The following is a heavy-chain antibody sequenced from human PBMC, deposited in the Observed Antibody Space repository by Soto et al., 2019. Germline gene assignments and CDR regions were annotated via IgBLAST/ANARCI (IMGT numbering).Heavy chain of an antibody. CDR2: IIPIFGTA. CDR1: GGTFRSYS. J-gene: IGHJ6*02. Sequence: SVKVSCKASGGTFRSYSISWVRQAPGQGLEWMGGIIPIFGTANYAQKFQGRVTITADESTSTAYMELSSLRSEDTAVYYCASGRPTYYYDSSAPGDYYYYGMDVWGQGTTVTVSS. CDR3: ASGRPTYYYDSSAPGDYYYYGMDV. V-gene: IGHV1-69*13. D-gene: IGHD3-22*01.